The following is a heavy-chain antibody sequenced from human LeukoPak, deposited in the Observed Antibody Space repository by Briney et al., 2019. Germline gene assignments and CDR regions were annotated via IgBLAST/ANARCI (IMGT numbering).Heavy chain of an antibody. CDR2: ISYDGSNK. CDR1: GFTFSSYA. Sequence: GRSLRLSCAASGFTFSSYAMHWVRQAPGKGLEWVAVISYDGSNKYYTDSVKGRFTISRDNSKNTLYLQMNSLRAEDTAVYYCARPRGGLDYFDYWGQGTLVTVSS. CDR3: ARPRGGLDYFDY. D-gene: IGHD3-16*01. J-gene: IGHJ4*02. V-gene: IGHV3-30*04.